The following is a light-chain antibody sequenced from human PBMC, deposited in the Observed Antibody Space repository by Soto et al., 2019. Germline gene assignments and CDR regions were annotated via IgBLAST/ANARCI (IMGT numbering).Light chain of an antibody. J-gene: IGLJ3*02. CDR3: AACDDSLNGRGV. CDR1: SSNIGSNT. V-gene: IGLV1-44*01. CDR2: SNN. Sequence: QLVLTQPPSASGTPGQRVTISCSGSSSNIGSNTVNWYQQLPGTAPKLLIYSNNQRPSGVPDRFSGSKSGTSASLAISGLQSEDEADYYCAACDDSLNGRGVFGGGTKVTVL.